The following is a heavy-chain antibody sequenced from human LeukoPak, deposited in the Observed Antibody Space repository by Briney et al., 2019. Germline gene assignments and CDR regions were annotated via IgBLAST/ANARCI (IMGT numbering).Heavy chain of an antibody. CDR3: ARGFYQNYYDGSGYYYGFDY. CDR1: AGSISSYY. D-gene: IGHD3-22*01. Sequence: SETLSLTCTVSAGSISSYYWSWIRQPPGKGLEWIGYIYYSGSTTYNPSLKSRVTMSVGTSKNQFSLKLNSVTAADTAVYYCARGFYQNYYDGSGYYYGFDYWGQGTLVTVSS. CDR2: IYYSGST. J-gene: IGHJ4*02. V-gene: IGHV4-59*01.